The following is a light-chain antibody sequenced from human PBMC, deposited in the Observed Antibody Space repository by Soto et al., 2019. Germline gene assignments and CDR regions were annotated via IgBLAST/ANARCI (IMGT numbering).Light chain of an antibody. V-gene: IGKV3-20*01. CDR3: QQYGTSPLT. Sequence: EIVLTQSPGTLSLSPGERATLSCRASQSVTKNYLTWYQQQNGQPPRLLTSGASSRDTGVPDRFTGSGSGTDFTLTISRLEPEDFAVYYCQQYGTSPLTFGQGTRLEIK. J-gene: IGKJ5*01. CDR2: GAS. CDR1: QSVTKNY.